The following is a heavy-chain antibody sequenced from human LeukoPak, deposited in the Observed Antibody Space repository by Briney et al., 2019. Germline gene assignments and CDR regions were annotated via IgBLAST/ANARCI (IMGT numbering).Heavy chain of an antibody. D-gene: IGHD2-2*01. CDR2: ISSSGSTI. CDR3: ARDRPKGYCSSTSCSIFDY. V-gene: IGHV3-48*03. Sequence: PGGSLRLSCAASGFTFSSYEVNWVRQAPGKGLEWVSYISSSGSTIYYADSVKGRFTISRDNAKNSLYLQMNRLRAEDTAVYYCARDRPKGYCSSTSCSIFDYWGLGTLVTVSS. J-gene: IGHJ4*02. CDR1: GFTFSSYE.